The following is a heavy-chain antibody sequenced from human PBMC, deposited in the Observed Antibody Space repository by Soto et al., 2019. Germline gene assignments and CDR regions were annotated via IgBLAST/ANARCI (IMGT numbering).Heavy chain of an antibody. CDR3: ARRPAGMDV. J-gene: IGHJ6*02. Sequence: PGESLKISCKGSGYTFTSYWIAWVRQMPGKGLEWMGIIYPSDSDTRYSPSLQGQITMSVDKSINTAYLQWSSLKASDTAMYYCARRPAGMDVWGQGTTVTVSS. V-gene: IGHV5-51*01. CDR1: GYTFTSYW. CDR2: IYPSDSDT.